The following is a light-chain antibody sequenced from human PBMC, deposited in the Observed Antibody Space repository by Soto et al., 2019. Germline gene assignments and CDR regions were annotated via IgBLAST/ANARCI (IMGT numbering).Light chain of an antibody. CDR2: AAS. CDR1: QSISRN. CDR3: QQSYTTASIT. V-gene: IGKV1-39*01. J-gene: IGKJ5*01. Sequence: DIQMTQSPSSLSASVGDRVTITCRASQSISRNLNWYQHKPGKAPKLLIYAASSLPHGVPSRFRGGGSGTEFALSLCSLQPEDFGASSCQQSYTTASITFGQGTRLEIK.